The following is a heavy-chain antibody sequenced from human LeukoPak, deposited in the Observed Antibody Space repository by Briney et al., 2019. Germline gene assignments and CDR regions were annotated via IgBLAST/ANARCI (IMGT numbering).Heavy chain of an antibody. CDR3: ARGPSYYYYMDV. CDR1: GFSVSRNY. CDR2: IYSGGST. J-gene: IGHJ6*03. V-gene: IGHV3-53*01. Sequence: RGSLRLSCAASGFSVSRNYMSLVRQAPGDGLEGAAVIYSGGSTYYADSVKGRFTISRDNSKNTLYLQMNSLRAEDTAVYYCARGPSYYYYMDVWGKGTTVTVSS.